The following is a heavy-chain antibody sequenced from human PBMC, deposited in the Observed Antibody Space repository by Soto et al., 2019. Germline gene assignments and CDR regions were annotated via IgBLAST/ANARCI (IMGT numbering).Heavy chain of an antibody. V-gene: IGHV3-53*01. CDR3: ASYPNDSGYDGGFY. D-gene: IGHD5-12*01. Sequence: GGSLRLSCAASGFTVSSNYMSWVRQAPGKGLEWVSVIYSGGSTYYADSVKGRFTISRDNSKNTLYLQMNSLRAEDTAVYYCASYPNDSGYDGGFYWGQGTLVTVSS. CDR1: GFTVSSNY. J-gene: IGHJ4*02. CDR2: IYSGGST.